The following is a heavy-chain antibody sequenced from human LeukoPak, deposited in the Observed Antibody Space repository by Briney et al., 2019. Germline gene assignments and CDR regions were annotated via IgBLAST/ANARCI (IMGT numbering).Heavy chain of an antibody. CDR1: SFTFSSYV. V-gene: IGHV3-23*01. CDR3: ARRDGYNTFYFEY. D-gene: IGHD5-24*01. CDR2: VSTTGGST. Sequence: GGSLRLSCGASSFTFSSYVMSWVRQAPGKGLEWVSTVSTTGGSTYYADSVKGRFTISRDNSKDTLYLQMNGLRAEDTAVYYCARRDGYNTFYFEYWGQGTLVTVSS. J-gene: IGHJ4*02.